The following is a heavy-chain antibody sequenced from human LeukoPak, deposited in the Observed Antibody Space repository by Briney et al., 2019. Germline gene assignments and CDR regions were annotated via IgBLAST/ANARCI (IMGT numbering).Heavy chain of an antibody. D-gene: IGHD1-26*01. CDR2: INSDGSTT. V-gene: IGHV3-74*03. CDR1: GFTFSSCW. CDR3: ARVKVGVWGVFDT. Sequence: PGGSLRLSCAASGFTFSSCWMHWVLQAPGKGLVWLSRINSDGSTTTYADSVRGRFIISRDNAKNTLYLQMNSLGAEDTAVYYCARVKVGVWGVFDTWGQGTMVTVSS. J-gene: IGHJ3*02.